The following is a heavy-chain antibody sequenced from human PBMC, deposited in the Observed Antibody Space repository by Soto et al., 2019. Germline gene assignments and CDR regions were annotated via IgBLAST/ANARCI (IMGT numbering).Heavy chain of an antibody. J-gene: IGHJ6*03. Sequence: EVQLVESGGGLVQPGRSLRLSCAASGFTFDDYAMHWVRQAPGKGLEWVSGISCNSGSIGYADSVKGRFTISRDNAQKSLYLQMNGLGTEDTALYYCGKSSRFELDNDYDDYYMDVWGKGTTVTVSS. V-gene: IGHV3-9*01. CDR2: ISCNSGSI. CDR1: GFTFDDYA. D-gene: IGHD1-1*01. CDR3: GKSSRFELDNDYDDYYMDV.